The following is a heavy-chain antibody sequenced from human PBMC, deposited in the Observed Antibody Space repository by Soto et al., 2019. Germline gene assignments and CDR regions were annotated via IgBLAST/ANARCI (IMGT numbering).Heavy chain of an antibody. CDR2: ISGSGGST. J-gene: IGHJ4*02. Sequence: GGSLRLSCAASGFTFSSYAMSWVRQAPGKGLEWVSAISGSGGSTYYADSVKGRFTISRDNSKNTLYLQMNSLRAEDTAVYYCAKDRTGLLWFGEGYYFDYWGQGTLVTVSS. CDR1: GFTFSSYA. CDR3: AKDRTGLLWFGEGYYFDY. V-gene: IGHV3-23*01. D-gene: IGHD3-10*01.